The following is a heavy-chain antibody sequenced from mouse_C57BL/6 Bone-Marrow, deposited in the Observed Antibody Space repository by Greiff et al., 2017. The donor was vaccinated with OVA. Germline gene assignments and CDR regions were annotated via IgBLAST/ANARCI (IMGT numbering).Heavy chain of an antibody. CDR2: ISSGSSTI. D-gene: IGHD2-5*01. CDR3: ARESYYSNNEWYFDV. J-gene: IGHJ1*03. CDR1: GFTFSDYG. V-gene: IGHV5-17*01. Sequence: EVHLVESGGGLVKPGGSLKLSCAASGFTFSDYGMHWVRQAPEKGLEWVAYISSGSSTIYYADTVKGRFTISRDNAKNTLFLQMTSLRSEDTAMYYCARESYYSNNEWYFDVWGTGTTVTVSS.